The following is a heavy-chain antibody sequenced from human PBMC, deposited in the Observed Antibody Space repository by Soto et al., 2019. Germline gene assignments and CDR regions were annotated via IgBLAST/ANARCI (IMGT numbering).Heavy chain of an antibody. J-gene: IGHJ3*01. CDR3: AKDRMDHNSVWDPFDL. CDR2: IGGGPDDT. V-gene: IGHV3-23*01. D-gene: IGHD2-15*01. Sequence: VQLLESGGGLVQPGGSLRLSCAASGFTFSIYAMSWVRQAPGKGREWVSSIGGGPDDTHYADSVKGRFTISRDNSKSTVSLQMNGLRAEDTAMYYCAKDRMDHNSVWDPFDLWGQGTMVTISS. CDR1: GFTFSIYA.